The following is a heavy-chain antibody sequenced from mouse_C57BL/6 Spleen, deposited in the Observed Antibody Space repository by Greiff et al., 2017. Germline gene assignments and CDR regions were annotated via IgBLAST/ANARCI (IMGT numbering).Heavy chain of an antibody. CDR1: GFTFSSYG. V-gene: IGHV5-6*01. Sequence: EVQVVESGGDLVKPGGSLKLSCAASGFTFSSYGMSWVRQTPDKRLEWVATISSGGSYTYYPDSVKGRFTISRDNAKNTLYLQMSSLKSEDTAMYYCARGEENFDYWGQGTTLTVSS. CDR3: ARGEENFDY. J-gene: IGHJ2*01. CDR2: ISSGGSYT.